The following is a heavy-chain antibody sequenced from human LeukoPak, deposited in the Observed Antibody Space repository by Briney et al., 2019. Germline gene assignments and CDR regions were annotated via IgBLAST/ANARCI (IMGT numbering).Heavy chain of an antibody. CDR2: INPNSGGT. Sequence: GASVKVSCKASGYTFSGYDMHWVRQAPGQLLEWMGWINPNSGGTDSAQKFQDRVTMARDTSIPTAYMELSRLISDDTAVYYCARSRDDAFDIWGQGTMVTVSS. CDR1: GYTFSGYD. V-gene: IGHV1-2*02. CDR3: ARSRDDAFDI. J-gene: IGHJ3*02.